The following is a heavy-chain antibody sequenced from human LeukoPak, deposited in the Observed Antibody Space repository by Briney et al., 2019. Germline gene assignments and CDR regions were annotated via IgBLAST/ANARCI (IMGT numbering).Heavy chain of an antibody. D-gene: IGHD5-24*01. CDR1: GFTFSSYG. V-gene: IGHV3-30*02. CDR2: IRYDGSNK. Sequence: PGGSLRLSCAASGFTFSSYGMHWVRQAPGKGLEWVAFIRYDGSNKYYADSVKGRFTISRDNSKNTLYLQMNSLRAEDTAVYYCARASRGDGYTSYWGQGTLVTVSS. CDR3: ARASRGDGYTSY. J-gene: IGHJ4*02.